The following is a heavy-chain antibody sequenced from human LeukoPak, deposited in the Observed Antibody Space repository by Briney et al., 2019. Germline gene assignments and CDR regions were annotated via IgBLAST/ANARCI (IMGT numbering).Heavy chain of an antibody. J-gene: IGHJ5*02. D-gene: IGHD6-13*01. V-gene: IGHV1-69*13. CDR2: IIPIFGTA. CDR1: GGTFSGYA. CDR3: ARAELEQQLVAGWFDP. Sequence: SVKVSCKASGGTFSGYAISWVRQAPGQGLEWMGGIIPIFGTANYAQKFQGRVTITADESTSTAYMELSSLRSEDTAVYYCARAELEQQLVAGWFDPWGQGTLVTVSS.